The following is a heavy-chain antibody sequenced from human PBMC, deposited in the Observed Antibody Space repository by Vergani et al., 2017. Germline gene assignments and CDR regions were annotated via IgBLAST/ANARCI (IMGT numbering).Heavy chain of an antibody. CDR2: IYYSGST. D-gene: IGHD3-3*01. Sequence: QVQLQESGPGLVKPSETLSLTCTVSGGSISSYYWSWIRQPPGKGLEWIGYIYYSGSTNYNPSLKSRVTISVDTSKNQFSLKLSSVTAADTAVDYCARGGYDFWSGYPRDLGRDYYYYMDVWGKGTTVTVSS. CDR1: GGSISSYY. J-gene: IGHJ6*03. CDR3: ARGGYDFWSGYPRDLGRDYYYYMDV. V-gene: IGHV4-59*01.